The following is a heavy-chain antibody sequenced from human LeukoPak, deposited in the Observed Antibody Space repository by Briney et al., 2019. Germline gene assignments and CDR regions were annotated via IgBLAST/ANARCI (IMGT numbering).Heavy chain of an antibody. CDR3: ARDLTYCSSTSCYHANFDY. J-gene: IGHJ4*02. CDR2: IYTSGST. D-gene: IGHD2-2*01. V-gene: IGHV4-4*07. CDR1: GGSISSYY. Sequence: SETPSLTCTVSGGSISSYYWSWIRQPAGKGPEWIGRIYTSGSTNYNPSLKSRVTMSVDTSKNQFSLKLSSATAADTALYYCARDLTYCSSTSCYHANFDYWGQGTLVTVSS.